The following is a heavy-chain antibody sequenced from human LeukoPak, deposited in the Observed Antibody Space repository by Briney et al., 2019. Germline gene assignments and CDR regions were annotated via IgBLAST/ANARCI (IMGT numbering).Heavy chain of an antibody. J-gene: IGHJ6*04. Sequence: SETLSLTCAVYGGSFSGYYWSWIRQPPGKGLEWIGETNHSGSTNYNPSLKSRVTISVDTSKNQFSLKLSSVTAADTAVYYCARGVSSGWRNYYYYGMDVWGKGTTVTVSS. V-gene: IGHV4-34*01. CDR2: TNHSGST. CDR3: ARGVSSGWRNYYYYGMDV. CDR1: GGSFSGYY. D-gene: IGHD6-19*01.